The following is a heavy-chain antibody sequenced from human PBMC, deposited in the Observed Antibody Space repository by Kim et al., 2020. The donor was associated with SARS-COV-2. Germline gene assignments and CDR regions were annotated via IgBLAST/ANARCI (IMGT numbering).Heavy chain of an antibody. CDR2: INHSGST. V-gene: IGHV4-34*01. J-gene: IGHJ4*02. CDR3: ARLVAYGSGSETDY. Sequence: SETLSLTCAVYGGSFSGYYWSWIRQPPGKGLEWIGEINHSGSTNYNPSLKSRVTISVDTSKNQFSLKLSSVTAADTAVYYCARLVAYGSGSETDYWGQGTLVTVSS. D-gene: IGHD3-10*01. CDR1: GGSFSGYY.